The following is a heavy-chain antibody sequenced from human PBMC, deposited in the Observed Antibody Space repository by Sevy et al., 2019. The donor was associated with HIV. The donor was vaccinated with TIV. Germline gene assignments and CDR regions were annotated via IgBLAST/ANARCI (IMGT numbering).Heavy chain of an antibody. CDR2: ISYDGSNK. CDR1: GFTFSSYA. CDR3: ARDSTSSGYYSNIDY. J-gene: IGHJ4*02. Sequence: GGSLRLSCAASGFTFSSYAMHWVRQAPSKGLEWVAVISYDGSNKYYADSVKGRFTISRDNSKNTLYLQMNSLRAEDTAVYYCARDSTSSGYYSNIDYWGQGTLVTVSS. V-gene: IGHV3-30-3*01. D-gene: IGHD3-22*01.